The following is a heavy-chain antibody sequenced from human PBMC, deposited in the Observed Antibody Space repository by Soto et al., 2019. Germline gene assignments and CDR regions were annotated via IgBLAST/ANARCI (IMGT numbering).Heavy chain of an antibody. D-gene: IGHD3-16*01. CDR2: ISAYNGNT. J-gene: IGHJ4*02. CDR1: GYTPTNYD. V-gene: IGHV1-18*01. Sequence: QVPLVQSGPEVKKPGASVKVSCKTSGYTPTNYDIGWVRQAPGQGLEYMGWISAYNGNTNYARKLKDRVTLTGETSPXTAYMELRSLQSDDTAIYYCARGLYRRGTYYAFDNWGQGTLVTVSS. CDR3: ARGLYRRGTYYAFDN.